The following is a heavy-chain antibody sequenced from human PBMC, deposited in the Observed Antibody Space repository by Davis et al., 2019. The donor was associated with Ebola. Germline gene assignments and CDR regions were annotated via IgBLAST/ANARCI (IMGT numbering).Heavy chain of an antibody. CDR3: TRRGTVVTPDY. V-gene: IGHV3-49*04. J-gene: IGHJ4*02. D-gene: IGHD4-23*01. CDR2: MRSKGFGGTT. Sequence: GESLKISCTGSGFTFGDYAMSWVRQAPGKGLEWVGFMRSKGFGGTTEYAASVKGRFTISRDDSKGIAYLQMNSLKTEDTAVYYCTRRGTVVTPDYWGQGTLVTVSS. CDR1: GFTFGDYA.